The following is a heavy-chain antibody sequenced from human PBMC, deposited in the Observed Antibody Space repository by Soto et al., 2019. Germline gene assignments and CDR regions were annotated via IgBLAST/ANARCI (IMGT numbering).Heavy chain of an antibody. J-gene: IGHJ4*02. Sequence: QVQLVESGGGVVQPGRSLRLSCAASGFTFSSFGLHWVRQAPGKGLECVALISYDGTKKYYADSVKGRFTISRDNSKNTLYLQMNSLRAEDTAVYYCAKGSVVASGATLDYWGQGTLVTVSS. CDR2: ISYDGTKK. CDR1: GFTFSSFG. D-gene: IGHD5-12*01. CDR3: AKGSVVASGATLDY. V-gene: IGHV3-30*18.